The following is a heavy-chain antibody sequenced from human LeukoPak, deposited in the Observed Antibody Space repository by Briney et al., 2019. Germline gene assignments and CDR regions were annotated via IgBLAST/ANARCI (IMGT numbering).Heavy chain of an antibody. V-gene: IGHV4-34*01. CDR1: DGSFSGYY. Sequence: SETLSLTCAVYDGSFSGYYWSWIRQPPGKGLEWIGEINHSGSTNYNPSLKSRVTISLDTSKNQFSLKLSSVTAADTAVYYCARGITSSAITIFGVASRTRNWFDPWGQGTLVTVSS. CDR2: INHSGST. J-gene: IGHJ5*02. D-gene: IGHD3-3*01. CDR3: ARGITSSAITIFGVASRTRNWFDP.